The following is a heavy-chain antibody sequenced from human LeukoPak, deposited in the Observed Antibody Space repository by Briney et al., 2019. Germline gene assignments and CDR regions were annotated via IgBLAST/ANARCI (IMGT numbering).Heavy chain of an antibody. D-gene: IGHD1-26*01. CDR1: GHTGYY. Sequence: ASVKVSCKDSGHTGYYLHWVRQAPGQGLEWMGWMSPDSDGTNYAQNFQGRVTMTRDTSIRTVYMELKNLRSDDTAVYFCANQEGIGAPGAWFDFWGQGTLVTVSS. V-gene: IGHV1-2*02. J-gene: IGHJ4*02. CDR2: MSPDSDGT. CDR3: ANQEGIGAPGAWFDF.